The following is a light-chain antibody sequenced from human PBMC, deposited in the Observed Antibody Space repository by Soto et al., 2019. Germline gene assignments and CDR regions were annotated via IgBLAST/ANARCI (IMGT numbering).Light chain of an antibody. CDR3: AVWDDSLSGYV. CDR1: SSNIGRNS. J-gene: IGLJ1*01. Sequence: QSVLTQPPSASGTPGQRVTISCSGGSSNIGRNSVNWYQQLPGAAPKLLIYSTNQRPSGVPARFAGSKSGTSASLAISGLQSEDEADYYCAVWDDSLSGYVFGTGTKLTVL. V-gene: IGLV1-44*01. CDR2: STN.